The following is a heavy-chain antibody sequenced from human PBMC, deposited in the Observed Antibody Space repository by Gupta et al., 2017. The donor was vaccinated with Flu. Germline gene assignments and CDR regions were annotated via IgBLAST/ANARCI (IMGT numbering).Heavy chain of an antibody. Sequence: QVQLVQSGTEVKKPGASLQVSCKASGYTFIDYYIQWVRQAPGQGLEWVGWINPKSGGTFYAQRFQGRVTMTRVTSITTAYLELNSLTSDDTAVYYCARDPCGAASGVRYGMDVLGQGTTVTVSS. CDR2: INPKSGGT. CDR3: ARDPCGAASGVRYGMDV. CDR1: GYTFIDYY. D-gene: IGHD1-26*01. J-gene: IGHJ6*02. V-gene: IGHV1-2*02.